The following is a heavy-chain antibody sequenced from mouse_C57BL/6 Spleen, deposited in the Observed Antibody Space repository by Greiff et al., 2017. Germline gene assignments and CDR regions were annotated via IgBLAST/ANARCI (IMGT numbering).Heavy chain of an antibody. Sequence: QVQLQQPGAELVKPGASVKLSCKASGYTFTSYWMQWVKQRPGQGLEWIGEIDPSDSYTNYNQKFKGKATLTVATSSSTAYMQLSSLTSEESAVYYCARKDSIYAMDYWGQGTSVTVSS. V-gene: IGHV1-50*01. CDR1: GYTFTSYW. CDR2: IDPSDSYT. J-gene: IGHJ4*01. CDR3: ARKDSIYAMDY.